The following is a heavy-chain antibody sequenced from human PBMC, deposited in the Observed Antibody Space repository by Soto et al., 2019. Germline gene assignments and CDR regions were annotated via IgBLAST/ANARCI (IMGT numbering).Heavy chain of an antibody. Sequence: EVQLLESGGGLVQPGGSLRLSCAASGFTFCDYAMTWVRQAPGKGLEWVSTIGRSGDSTYYRDSVKGRFTISRDNSKNTVYLQMNSLRAEDTAGYYCARTDKFNPQGSGWANRFDYWCQGTVVTVSS. CDR3: ARTDKFNPQGSGWANRFDY. J-gene: IGHJ4*02. V-gene: IGHV3-23*01. CDR2: IGRSGDST. CDR1: GFTFCDYA. D-gene: IGHD6-19*01.